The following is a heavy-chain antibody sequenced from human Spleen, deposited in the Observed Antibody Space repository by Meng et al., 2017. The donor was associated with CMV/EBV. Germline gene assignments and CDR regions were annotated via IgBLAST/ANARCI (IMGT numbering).Heavy chain of an antibody. D-gene: IGHD2/OR15-2a*01. CDR1: GYTFASYD. V-gene: IGHV1-18*01. CDR2: TSAHNGPT. J-gene: IGHJ3*02. Sequence: ASVKVSCKTSGYTFASYDIIWLRQAPGQGLECMAWTSAHNGPTNYAQKFQGRVTMTTDTSTSTAYMELRSLRSDDTAVYYCARGRSISLAGGYAFDIWGQGTTVTVSS. CDR3: ARGRSISLAGGYAFDI.